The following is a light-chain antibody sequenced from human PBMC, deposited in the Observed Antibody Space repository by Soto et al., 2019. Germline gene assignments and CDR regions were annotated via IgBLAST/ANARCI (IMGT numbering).Light chain of an antibody. CDR2: GAS. Sequence: EIVMTQSPATLSVSPGERATLSCRASQSVSSNLAWYQQKPGRAPRLLIYGASTRATGIPARFSGSGSGTDFSLTISRLEPEDFVIYYCQQYGSSPITFGQGTRLEIK. CDR3: QQYGSSPIT. CDR1: QSVSSN. J-gene: IGKJ5*01. V-gene: IGKV3-15*01.